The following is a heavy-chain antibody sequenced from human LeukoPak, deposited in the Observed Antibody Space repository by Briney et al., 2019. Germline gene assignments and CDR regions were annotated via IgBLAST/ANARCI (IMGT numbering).Heavy chain of an antibody. D-gene: IGHD2-2*01. CDR1: GGSISSGDYY. CDR2: IYYSGST. V-gene: IGHV4-30-4*08. CDR3: AREVVVPAAMGGDWFDP. Sequence: PSQTLSLTCTVSGGSISSGDYYWSWIRQPPGKDLEWIGYIYYSGSTYYNPSLKSRVTISVDTSKNQFSLKLSSVTAADTAVYYCAREVVVPAAMGGDWFDPWGQGTLVTVSS. J-gene: IGHJ5*02.